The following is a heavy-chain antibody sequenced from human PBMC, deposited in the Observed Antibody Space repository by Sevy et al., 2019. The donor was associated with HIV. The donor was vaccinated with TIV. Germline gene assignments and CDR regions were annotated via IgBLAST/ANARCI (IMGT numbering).Heavy chain of an antibody. CDR2: IRSSGSTI. Sequence: EGSLRLSCAASGFTFSDYYMSWIRQAPGKGLEWVSYIRSSGSTIYYADSVKGRFTISRDNAKNSLYLQMNSLRAEDTAVYYCARDWSSGWEGPFGYWGQGTLVTVSS. D-gene: IGHD6-19*01. CDR1: GFTFSDYY. V-gene: IGHV3-11*01. J-gene: IGHJ4*02. CDR3: ARDWSSGWEGPFGY.